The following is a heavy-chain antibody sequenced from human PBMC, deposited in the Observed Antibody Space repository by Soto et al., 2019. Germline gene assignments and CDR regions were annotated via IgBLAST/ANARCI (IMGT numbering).Heavy chain of an antibody. D-gene: IGHD4-17*01. CDR3: ARATSVTTLLYYYYMDV. Sequence: WTWIRQPPGNGLEWIGEIIHSGSTNYNPSLKSRVTISVDTSKKQFSLKLSSVTAADTAVYYCARATSVTTLLYYYYMDVWVKGTTVIVSS. J-gene: IGHJ6*03. V-gene: IGHV4-34*12. CDR2: IIHSGST.